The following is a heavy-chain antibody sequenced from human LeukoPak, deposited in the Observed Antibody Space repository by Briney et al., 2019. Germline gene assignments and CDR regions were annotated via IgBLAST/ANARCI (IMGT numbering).Heavy chain of an antibody. Sequence: PSETLSLTCTVSGGSISSSSYYWSWIRQPAGKGLEWIGRIYASGSTNYNPSLKSRVTMSVDTSKSQFSLKLISVTAADTAVYYCARDPRGIVGANHNWFDPWGQGTLVTVSS. D-gene: IGHD1-26*01. CDR2: IYASGST. CDR1: GGSISSSSYY. CDR3: ARDPRGIVGANHNWFDP. J-gene: IGHJ5*02. V-gene: IGHV4-61*02.